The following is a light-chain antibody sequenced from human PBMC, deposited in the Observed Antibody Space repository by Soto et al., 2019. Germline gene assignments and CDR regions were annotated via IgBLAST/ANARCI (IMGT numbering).Light chain of an antibody. J-gene: IGLJ1*01. CDR2: GNN. V-gene: IGLV1-40*01. CDR3: QSYDSYRSHFYV. Sequence: QLVLTQPPSVSGAPGQGVTISCTGSSSSIGAGYDVHWYQQVPGTAPKLLIYGNNNRPSGVPDRFSGSKSGTSASLAITGLQPEDEADYYCQSYDSYRSHFYVFGTGTKLTVL. CDR1: SSSIGAGYD.